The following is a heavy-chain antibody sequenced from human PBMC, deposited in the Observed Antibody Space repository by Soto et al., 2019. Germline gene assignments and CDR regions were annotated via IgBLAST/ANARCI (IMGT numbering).Heavy chain of an antibody. D-gene: IGHD3-9*01. CDR1: GFTFSSYS. J-gene: IGHJ4*02. CDR2: ISSSSSTI. Sequence: EVQLVESGGGLVQPGGSLRLSCAASGFTFSSYSMNWVRQAPGKGLEWVSYISSSSSTIYYADSVKGRFTISRDNAKKSLYLQMNSLRAEDTAVYYCARTYPYDILTGYDYWGQGTLVTVSS. CDR3: ARTYPYDILTGYDY. V-gene: IGHV3-48*01.